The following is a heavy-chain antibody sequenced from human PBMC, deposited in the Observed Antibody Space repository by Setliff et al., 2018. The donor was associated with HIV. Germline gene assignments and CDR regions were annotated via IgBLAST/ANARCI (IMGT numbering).Heavy chain of an antibody. CDR2: ISDGGGSYI. V-gene: IGHV3-21*04. J-gene: IGHJ4*02. CDR3: ASTMVRGVIIDFDY. CDR1: GFTFSSYP. Sequence: GGSLRLSCAASGFTFSSYPMSWVRQSPGKGPEWVSAISDGGGSYIYYADSLKGRFTISRDNAKNSLYLQMNSLRAEDTAVYYCASTMVRGVIIDFDYWGQGTLVTVSS. D-gene: IGHD3-10*01.